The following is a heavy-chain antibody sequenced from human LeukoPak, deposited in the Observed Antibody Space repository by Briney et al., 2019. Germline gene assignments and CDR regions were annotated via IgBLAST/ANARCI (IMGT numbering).Heavy chain of an antibody. J-gene: IGHJ4*02. CDR1: GGSISSGGYS. CDR2: LYYSGST. D-gene: IGHD6-13*01. CDR3: ARVGRRSSTWPN. V-gene: IGHV4-30-4*07. Sequence: SETLSLTCAVSGGSISSGGYSWNWIRQPPGKGLEWIGYLYYSGSTYYNPSLESRVLISVDTSKNQFSLKLSSVTAADTAVYYCARVGRRSSTWPNWGQGTLVTVSS.